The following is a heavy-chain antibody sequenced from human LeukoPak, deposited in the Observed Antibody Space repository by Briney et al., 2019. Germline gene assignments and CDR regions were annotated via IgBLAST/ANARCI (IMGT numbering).Heavy chain of an antibody. CDR3: ARDREGLLPYYYYYMDV. Sequence: GASVKVSCKASGYTFTSYGISWVRQAPGQGLEWMGWISAYNGNTNYAQKLQGRVTMTTDTSTSTAYMELRSLRSDDTAVYYCARDREGLLPYYYYYMDVWGKGTTVIVSS. CDR1: GYTFTSYG. J-gene: IGHJ6*03. D-gene: IGHD2-15*01. CDR2: ISAYNGNT. V-gene: IGHV1-18*01.